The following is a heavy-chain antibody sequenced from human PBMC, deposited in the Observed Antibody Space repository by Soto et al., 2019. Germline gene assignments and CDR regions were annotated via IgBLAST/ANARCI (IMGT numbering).Heavy chain of an antibody. CDR3: ARWRYVYSFDY. J-gene: IGHJ4*02. Sequence: PSETLSLTCTVSGGSISSGGYYWSWIRQHPGKGLEWIGYIYYGGSTNYNPSLKSRVTISVDTSKNQFSLKLSSVTAADTAVYYCARWRYVYSFDYWGQGTLVTVSS. D-gene: IGHD5-18*01. CDR2: IYYGGST. CDR1: GGSISSGGYY. V-gene: IGHV4-61*08.